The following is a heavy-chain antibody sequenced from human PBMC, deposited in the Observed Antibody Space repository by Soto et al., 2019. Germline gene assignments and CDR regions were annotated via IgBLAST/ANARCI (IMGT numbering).Heavy chain of an antibody. CDR2: IYYSGST. Sequence: PSETLSLTCTVSGGSVSSGSYYWSWIRQPPGKGLEWIGYIYYSGSTNYNPSLKSRVTISVDTSKNQFSLKLSSVTAADTAVYYCAREAGDCGGDCYSEGYFDYWGQGTLVTVSS. J-gene: IGHJ4*02. D-gene: IGHD2-21*02. V-gene: IGHV4-61*01. CDR3: AREAGDCGGDCYSEGYFDY. CDR1: GGSVSSGSYY.